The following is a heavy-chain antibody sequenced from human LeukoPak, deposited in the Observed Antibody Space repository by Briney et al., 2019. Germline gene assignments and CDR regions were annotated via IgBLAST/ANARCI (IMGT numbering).Heavy chain of an antibody. CDR2: ISYDGSNK. J-gene: IGHJ4*02. D-gene: IGHD1-26*01. CDR3: AKVEGGSYYAAIDY. Sequence: GGSLRLSCAASGFTFSSYAMHWVRQAPGKGLEWVALISYDGSNKYYADSVKGRFTISRDNSKNTLYLQVDSLRVEDTAIYYCAKVEGGSYYAAIDYWGQGTLVTVSS. V-gene: IGHV3-30*04. CDR1: GFTFSSYA.